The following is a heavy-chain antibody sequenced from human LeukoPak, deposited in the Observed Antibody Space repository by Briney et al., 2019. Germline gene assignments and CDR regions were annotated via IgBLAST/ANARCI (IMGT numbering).Heavy chain of an antibody. Sequence: GGSLRLSCAASGFTFDDYGMSWVRHAPGKGLEWVSGINWNGGSTGYADSVKGRFTISRDSAKNSLYLQMNSLRAEDTALYYCARGLYYDILTGYSRYYFDYWGQGTLVTVSS. CDR1: GFTFDDYG. V-gene: IGHV3-20*04. J-gene: IGHJ4*02. CDR2: INWNGGST. CDR3: ARGLYYDILTGYSRYYFDY. D-gene: IGHD3-9*01.